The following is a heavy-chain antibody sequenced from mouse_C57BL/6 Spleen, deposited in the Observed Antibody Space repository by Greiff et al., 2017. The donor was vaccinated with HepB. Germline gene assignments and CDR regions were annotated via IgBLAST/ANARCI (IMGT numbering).Heavy chain of an antibody. CDR1: GYTFTDYY. Sequence: QVQLKESGAELVRPGASVKLSCKASGYTFTDYYINWVKQRPGQGLEWIARIYPGSGNTYYNEKFKGKATLTAEKSSSTAYMQLSSLTSEDSAVYFCATLDYYAMDYWGQGTSVTVSS. CDR3: ATLDYYAMDY. CDR2: IYPGSGNT. V-gene: IGHV1-76*01. J-gene: IGHJ4*01.